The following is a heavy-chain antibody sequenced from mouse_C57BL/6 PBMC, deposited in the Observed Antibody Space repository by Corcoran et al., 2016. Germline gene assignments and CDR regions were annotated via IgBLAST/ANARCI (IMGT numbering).Heavy chain of an antibody. CDR1: GYTFTDYN. CDR3: ARFLNDRGFAY. D-gene: IGHD2-12*01. CDR2: INPNNGGT. J-gene: IGHJ3*01. Sequence: EVQLQQSGPELVKPGASVKIPCKASGYTFTDYNMDWVKQSHGKSLEWIGDINPNNGGTIYNQKFKGKATLTVDKSSSTAYMELRSLTSEDTAVYYCARFLNDRGFAYWGQGTLVTVSA. V-gene: IGHV1-18*01.